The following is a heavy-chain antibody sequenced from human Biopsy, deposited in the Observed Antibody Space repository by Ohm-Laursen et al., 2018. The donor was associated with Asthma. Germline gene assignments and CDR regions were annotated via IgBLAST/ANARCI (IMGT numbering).Heavy chain of an antibody. D-gene: IGHD6-19*01. CDR2: IMTVFGTT. CDR1: GDTFSNFA. V-gene: IGHV1-69*01. CDR3: ARCQVGYSSGWSLLLKKIYYSGMDV. Sequence: GSSVKVPCKAPGDTFSNFAISWVRQAPGQGLEWLGGIMTVFGTTNYAQKFQGRVTITADESTSTAYMEVTSLRSEDTAIYYCARCQVGYSSGWSLLLKKIYYSGMDVWGQGTAVTVSS. J-gene: IGHJ6*02.